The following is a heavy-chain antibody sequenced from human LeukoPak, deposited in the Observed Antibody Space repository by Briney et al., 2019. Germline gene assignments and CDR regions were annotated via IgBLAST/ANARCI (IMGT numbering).Heavy chain of an antibody. CDR1: GYTLTELS. CDR2: FDPEDGET. J-gene: IGHJ6*02. V-gene: IGHV1-24*01. D-gene: IGHD3-10*01. CDR3: ATVAKGWFGFYYGMDV. Sequence: GASVNVSCKVSGYTLTELSMHWVRQAPGKGLEWMGGFDPEDGETIYAKKFQGRSTMTEDTSTDTAYMELSSLRSEDTAVYYCATVAKGWFGFYYGMDVWGQGTTVTVSS.